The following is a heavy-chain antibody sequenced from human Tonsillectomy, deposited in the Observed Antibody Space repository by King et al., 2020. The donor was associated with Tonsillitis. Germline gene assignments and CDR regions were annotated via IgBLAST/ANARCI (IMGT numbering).Heavy chain of an antibody. CDR3: ARGAKYSSGWFDAFDI. J-gene: IGHJ3*02. Sequence: VQLVQSGGGLVKPGGSLRLSCAASGFTLRSYGMNWVRQAPGKGLEWVSSISSSSSYIYYADSVKGRFTISRDNAENSLYLQMNSLRAEDTAVYYCARGAKYSSGWFDAFDIWDQGTMVTVSS. CDR2: ISSSSSYI. CDR1: GFTLRSYG. D-gene: IGHD6-19*01. V-gene: IGHV3-21*01.